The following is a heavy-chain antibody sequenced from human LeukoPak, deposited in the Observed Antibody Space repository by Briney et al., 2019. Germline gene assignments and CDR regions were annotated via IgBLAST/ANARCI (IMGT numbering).Heavy chain of an antibody. V-gene: IGHV4-38-2*02. CDR2: IYHSGST. D-gene: IGHD3-10*01. CDR3: AKVAGSNFYFDY. CDR1: DYSISSDYY. Sequence: SETLSLTCSVSDYSISSDYYWGWIRQPPGQELEWIGSIYHSGSTYYNPSLKSRVTISVDTSRNQFSLKLTSVTAADTAVYYCAKVAGSNFYFDYWGQGTLVTVS. J-gene: IGHJ4*02.